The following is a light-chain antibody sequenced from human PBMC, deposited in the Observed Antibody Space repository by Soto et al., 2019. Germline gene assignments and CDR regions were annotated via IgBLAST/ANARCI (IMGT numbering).Light chain of an antibody. CDR1: QSVSSN. V-gene: IGKV3-15*01. Sequence: EIVMTQSTATLSVSTGERATLSCRASQSVSSNLAWYQQKPGQAPRLLIYGASTRANGIPARFSGSGSGTEFTLTISSLQSEDFAVYYCQQYNNWPPWTFGQGTKVEIK. CDR3: QQYNNWPPWT. J-gene: IGKJ1*01. CDR2: GAS.